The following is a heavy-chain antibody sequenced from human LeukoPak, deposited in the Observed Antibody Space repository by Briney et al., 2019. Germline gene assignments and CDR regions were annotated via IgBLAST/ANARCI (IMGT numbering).Heavy chain of an antibody. V-gene: IGHV3-21*01. Sequence: GRSLRLSCAASGFTFSSYSMNWVRQAPGKGLEWVSSISSSSSYIYYADSVKGRFTISRDNAKNSLYLQMNSLRAEDTAVYYCARDCSGGSCYRYWGQGTLVTVSS. J-gene: IGHJ4*02. CDR1: GFTFSSYS. CDR2: ISSSSSYI. D-gene: IGHD2-15*01. CDR3: ARDCSGGSCYRY.